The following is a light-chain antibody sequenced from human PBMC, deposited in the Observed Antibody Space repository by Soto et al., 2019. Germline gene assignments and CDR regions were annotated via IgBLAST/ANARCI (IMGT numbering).Light chain of an antibody. CDR2: GAS. V-gene: IGKV3-15*01. CDR1: QSVSSY. CDR3: QQYNNWPRT. Sequence: EIVLTQSPATLSLSPGERATLSCRASQSVSSYLAWYQQKPGQAPRLLIYGASTRAAGLPARFSGSGSGTEFTLTISSLQSEDFAVYYCQQYNNWPRTFGQGTKVDI. J-gene: IGKJ1*01.